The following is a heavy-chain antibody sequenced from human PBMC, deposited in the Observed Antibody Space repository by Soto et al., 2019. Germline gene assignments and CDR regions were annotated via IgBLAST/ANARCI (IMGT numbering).Heavy chain of an antibody. D-gene: IGHD3-22*01. CDR3: ARGGITMIAPSRAPAYGMDV. CDR2: ISYDGSNK. J-gene: IGHJ6*02. Sequence: GGSLRLSCAVSGFMFSLYDMHLVRQAPGKGLEWVAVISYDGSNKYYADSVKGRFTISRDNSKNTLYLQMNSLRAEDTAVYYCARGGITMIAPSRAPAYGMDVWGQGTTVTVSS. V-gene: IGHV3-30-3*01. CDR1: GFMFSLYD.